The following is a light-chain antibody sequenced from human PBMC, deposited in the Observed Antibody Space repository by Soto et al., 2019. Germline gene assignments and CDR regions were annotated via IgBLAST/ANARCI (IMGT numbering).Light chain of an antibody. CDR3: LEHGTYPWT. J-gene: IGKJ1*01. Sequence: DIQMTQSPSSLSASVGDIVTITCRASQGIRNHLCWYQQKPGKVTQRLIYAAYTLHTGVSSRIRGGLSVTDFILSISSMNPEDFATYYCLEHGTYPWTFGHGTKVEI. V-gene: IGKV1-17*01. CDR2: AAY. CDR1: QGIRNH.